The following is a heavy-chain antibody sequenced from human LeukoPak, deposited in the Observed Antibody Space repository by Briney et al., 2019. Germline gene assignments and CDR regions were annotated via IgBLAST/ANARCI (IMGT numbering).Heavy chain of an antibody. V-gene: IGHV4-39*01. D-gene: IGHD6-6*01. J-gene: IGHJ5*02. Sequence: SETLSLTCTVSGGSISSSSYYWGWIRQPPGKGLEWIGSIYYSGSTYYNPSLKSRVTISVDTSKNQFSLKLSSVTAADTAVYYCARSQGRRYSSSRAFDPWGQGTLVTVSS. CDR2: IYYSGST. CDR1: GGSISSSSYY. CDR3: ARSQGRRYSSSRAFDP.